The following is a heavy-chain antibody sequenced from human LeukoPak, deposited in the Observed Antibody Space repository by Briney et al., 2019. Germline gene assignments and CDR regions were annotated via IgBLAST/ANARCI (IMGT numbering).Heavy chain of an antibody. V-gene: IGHV4-59*01. Sequence: PSETLSLPCTVPGHCISSDYWSWVRQPPGKGLEWIGDIHYSGSTNYNPSLKIRVTLTVDKPKNQFSLKVMSVTAADNAVAYCAIFVRKSSFVPHDFDYWGQGTLVTVSS. CDR2: IHYSGST. CDR1: GHCISSDY. D-gene: IGHD2/OR15-2a*01. J-gene: IGHJ4*02. CDR3: AIFVRKSSFVPHDFDY.